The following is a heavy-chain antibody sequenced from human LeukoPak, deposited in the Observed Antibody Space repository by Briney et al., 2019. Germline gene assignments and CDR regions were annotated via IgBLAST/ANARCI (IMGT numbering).Heavy chain of an antibody. J-gene: IGHJ4*02. CDR2: ISWNSGSI. Sequence: GRSLRLSCAASGFTFDDYAMHWVRQAPGKGLEWVSGISWNSGSIGYADSVKGRFTISRDNAKNSLYLQMNSLRAEDTAVYYCAKDHESDGYPCLDHWGLGTLVTVSS. CDR1: GFTFDDYA. CDR3: AKDHESDGYPCLDH. D-gene: IGHD3-22*01. V-gene: IGHV3-9*01.